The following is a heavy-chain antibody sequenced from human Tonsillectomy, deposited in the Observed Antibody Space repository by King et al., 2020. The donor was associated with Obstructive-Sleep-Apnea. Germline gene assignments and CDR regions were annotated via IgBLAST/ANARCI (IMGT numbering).Heavy chain of an antibody. J-gene: IGHJ4*02. CDR2: FYYSGRT. Sequence: LQLQESGPGLVKPSETLSLTCTVSGGSISSSGYYWGWIRQPPGKGLEWIGSFYYSGRTYYNPSLNSRLTISVDTSKNQFSLRLSSVTAADTAVYYCARDQPYCSNSVCYHGPAGYWGQGILVTVAS. D-gene: IGHD2-8*01. V-gene: IGHV4-39*07. CDR3: ARDQPYCSNSVCYHGPAGY. CDR1: GGSISSSGYY.